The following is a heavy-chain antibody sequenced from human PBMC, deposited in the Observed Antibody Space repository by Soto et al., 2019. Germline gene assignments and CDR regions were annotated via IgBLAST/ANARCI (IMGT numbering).Heavy chain of an antibody. J-gene: IGHJ6*02. D-gene: IGHD4-17*01. CDR2: ISAYNGAT. CDR1: GYNCSTYG. V-gene: IGHV1-18*01. Sequence: ALLKADWKGFGYNCSTYGAQWVRQAPGQGLEWMGWISAYNGATNYAQKLKGRVTVTTDIPTSTAYMELRSLRSDDTAVYFCSRGTLTRHMDVWRQGTMVTVS. CDR3: SRGTLTRHMDV.